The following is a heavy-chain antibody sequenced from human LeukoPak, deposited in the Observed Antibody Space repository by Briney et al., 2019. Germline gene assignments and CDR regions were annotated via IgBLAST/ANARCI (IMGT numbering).Heavy chain of an antibody. V-gene: IGHV4-39*01. CDR3: ARHSSDFWTGYYFGNWFDP. CDR2: IYYSGST. J-gene: IGHJ5*02. CDR1: GGSISSANYC. D-gene: IGHD3-3*01. Sequence: SETLSLTCTVSGGSISSANYCWGWIRQPPGKGLEWIATIYYSGSTYYNPSLKSRVAISVYTSENQFSLKLTSVTAADSAVYFCARHSSDFWTGYYFGNWFDPWGQGTLVTVSS.